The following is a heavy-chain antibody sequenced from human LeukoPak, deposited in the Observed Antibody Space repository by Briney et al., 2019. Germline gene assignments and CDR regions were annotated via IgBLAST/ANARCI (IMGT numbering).Heavy chain of an antibody. CDR3: ASGIAVAGTYRWDY. Sequence: GASVKVSCKASGGTFSSYAISWVRQAPGQGLEWMGGIIPIFGTANYAQKFQGRVTITADKSTSTAYMELSSLRSEDTAVYYCASGIAVAGTYRWDYWGQGTLVTVSS. CDR1: GGTFSSYA. J-gene: IGHJ4*02. V-gene: IGHV1-69*06. CDR2: IIPIFGTA. D-gene: IGHD6-19*01.